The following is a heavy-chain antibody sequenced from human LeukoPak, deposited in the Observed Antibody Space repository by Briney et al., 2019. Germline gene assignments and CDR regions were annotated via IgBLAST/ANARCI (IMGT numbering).Heavy chain of an antibody. J-gene: IGHJ4*02. D-gene: IGHD5-24*01. CDR2: INPNSGGT. Sequence: ASVKVSCKASGYTFTGYYMHWVRQAPGQGLEWMGWINPNSGGTNYALKFQGRVTMTRDTSTSTAYMELSRPRSDDTAVYYCARAGDGYNPNFDYWGQGTLVTVSS. CDR3: ARAGDGYNPNFDY. V-gene: IGHV1-2*02. CDR1: GYTFTGYY.